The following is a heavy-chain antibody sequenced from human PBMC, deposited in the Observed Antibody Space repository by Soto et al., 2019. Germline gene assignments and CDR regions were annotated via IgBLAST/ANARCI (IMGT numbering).Heavy chain of an antibody. CDR1: GFSLSTSGVG. V-gene: IGHV2-5*02. D-gene: IGHD3-9*01. CDR2: IYWDDDK. J-gene: IGHJ5*02. Sequence: QITLKESGPTLVKPTQTLTLTCTFSGFSLSTSGVGVGWIRQPPGKALEWLALIYWDDDKRYSPSLKSRLTITKDTSKNQVVLTMTNMDPVDTATYYCARSYYVILTGYILYNWFDPWGQGTLVTVSS. CDR3: ARSYYVILTGYILYNWFDP.